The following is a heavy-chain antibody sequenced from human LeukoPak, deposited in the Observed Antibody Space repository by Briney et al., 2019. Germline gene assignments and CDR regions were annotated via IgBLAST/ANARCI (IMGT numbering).Heavy chain of an antibody. CDR2: ISGSGGST. D-gene: IGHD6-13*01. CDR1: GSTFSNYP. J-gene: IGHJ4*02. Sequence: PGGSLRLSCAASGSTFSNYPTSWVRQAPGKGLEWVSAISGSGGSTYYADSVKGRFTISRDNSKNTLYLQMNSLRAEDTAVYYCEAAAGNYFDYWGQGTLVTVSS. CDR3: EAAAGNYFDY. V-gene: IGHV3-23*01.